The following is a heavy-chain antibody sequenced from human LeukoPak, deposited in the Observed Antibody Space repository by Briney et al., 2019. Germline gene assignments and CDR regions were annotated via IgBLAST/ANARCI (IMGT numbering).Heavy chain of an antibody. CDR1: GFTLSSYD. D-gene: IGHD1-1*01. CDR3: AKSLLTTATGTGRAFDI. Sequence: GGSLRLSCAASGFTLSSYDMHWVRQATGEGLEWVSAIGTAGDTYYPGSVKGRFTISRENAKNSLYLQMNSLRAEDSAEYYCAKSLLTTATGTGRAFDIWGQGTMVTVSA. J-gene: IGHJ3*02. CDR2: IGTAGDT. V-gene: IGHV3-13*01.